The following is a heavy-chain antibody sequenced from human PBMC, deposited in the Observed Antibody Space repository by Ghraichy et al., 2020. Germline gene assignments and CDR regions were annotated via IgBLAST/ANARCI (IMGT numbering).Heavy chain of an antibody. CDR3: ARVLSSVPTNWFDP. V-gene: IGHV3-7*01. J-gene: IGHJ5*02. CDR1: GFTFSSYW. Sequence: GGSLRLSCAASGFTFSSYWMSWVRQAPGKGLEWVANIKQDGSEKYYVDSVKGRFTISRDNAKNSLYLQMNSLRAEDTAVYYCARVLSSVPTNWFDPWGQGTLVTVSS. CDR2: IKQDGSEK. D-gene: IGHD3-16*01.